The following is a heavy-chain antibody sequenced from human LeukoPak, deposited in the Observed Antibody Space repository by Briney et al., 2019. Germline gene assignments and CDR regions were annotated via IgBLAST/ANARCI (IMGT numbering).Heavy chain of an antibody. D-gene: IGHD6-13*01. CDR1: GGSVSNKSAA. J-gene: IGHJ4*02. CDR2: TYYRSKWYN. V-gene: IGHV6-1*01. Sequence: SPTLTLTFTISGGSVSNKSAAWNWLKQSPKRGLEWLGSTYYRSKWYNDYAVSVKSRITINPDTSKNQFSLQLNSVTPEDTAVYYCARDQGQQLARWYFDYWGQGTLVTVSS. CDR3: ARDQGQQLARWYFDY.